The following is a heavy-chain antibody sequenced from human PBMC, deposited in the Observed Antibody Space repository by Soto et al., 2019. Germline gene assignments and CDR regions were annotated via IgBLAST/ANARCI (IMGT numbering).Heavy chain of an antibody. D-gene: IGHD4-17*01. CDR3: AKYDYETYYFDY. Sequence: GGSLRLSCAASGFTFSSYAMSWVRQAPGKGLEWVSTISGSGDSTYYADSVKGRFTISRDNSKNTLYLQMNSLRAEDTAVYYCAKYDYETYYFDYWGQGTLVTVSS. V-gene: IGHV3-23*01. CDR2: ISGSGDST. J-gene: IGHJ4*02. CDR1: GFTFSSYA.